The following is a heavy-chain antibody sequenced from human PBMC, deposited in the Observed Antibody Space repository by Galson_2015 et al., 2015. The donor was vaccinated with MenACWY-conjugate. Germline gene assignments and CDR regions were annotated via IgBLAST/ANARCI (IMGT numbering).Heavy chain of an antibody. CDR3: ARDHLYYYDSSGYGDAFDI. J-gene: IGHJ3*02. D-gene: IGHD3-22*01. Sequence: SLRLSCAASGFTFSSYWMHWVRQAPGKGLVWVSRINSDGSSTSYADSVKGRFTISRDNAKNTLYLQMNSLRAEDTAVYYCARDHLYYYDSSGYGDAFDIWGQGTMVTVSS. CDR2: INSDGSST. CDR1: GFTFSSYW. V-gene: IGHV3-74*01.